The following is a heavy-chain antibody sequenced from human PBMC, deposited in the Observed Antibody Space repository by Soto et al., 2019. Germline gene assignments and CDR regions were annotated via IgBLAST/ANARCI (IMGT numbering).Heavy chain of an antibody. CDR1: GFTFSSYA. CDR2: ISYDGSNK. J-gene: IGHJ4*02. V-gene: IGHV3-30-3*01. Sequence: QVQLVESGGGVVQPGRSPRLSCAASGFTFSSYAMHWVRQAPGKGLEWVAVISYDGSNKYYADSVKGRFTISRDNSKNTLYLQMNSLRAEDTAVYYCARGNGDYFHYFDYWGQGTLVTVSS. CDR3: ARGNGDYFHYFDY. D-gene: IGHD4-17*01.